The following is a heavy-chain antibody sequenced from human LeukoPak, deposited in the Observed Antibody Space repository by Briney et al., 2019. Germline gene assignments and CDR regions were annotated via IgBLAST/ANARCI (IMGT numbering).Heavy chain of an antibody. V-gene: IGHV1-69*05. Sequence: ASVKVSCKASGGTFSSYAVSWVRQAPGQGLEWMGGITPIFGTANYAQKFQGRVTITTDESTSTAYMELSSLRSEDTAVYYCARTNDYDSSGLAPVFDYWGQGTLVTVSS. CDR1: GGTFSSYA. CDR2: ITPIFGTA. CDR3: ARTNDYDSSGLAPVFDY. J-gene: IGHJ4*02. D-gene: IGHD3-22*01.